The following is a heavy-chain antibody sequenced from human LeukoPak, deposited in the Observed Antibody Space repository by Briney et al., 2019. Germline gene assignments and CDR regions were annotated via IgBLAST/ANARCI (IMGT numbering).Heavy chain of an antibody. D-gene: IGHD3-22*01. Sequence: GGSLRLSCAASGFTFSSYAMSWVRQAPGKGLEWVSGISNSGGSTYYAGSVKGRFTISRDNSKDTLYLQMNSLRAEDTAVYYCAEYYFYDSSGYQQYYFDYWGQGTLVTVSS. CDR1: GFTFSSYA. V-gene: IGHV3-23*01. J-gene: IGHJ4*02. CDR3: AEYYFYDSSGYQQYYFDY. CDR2: ISNSGGST.